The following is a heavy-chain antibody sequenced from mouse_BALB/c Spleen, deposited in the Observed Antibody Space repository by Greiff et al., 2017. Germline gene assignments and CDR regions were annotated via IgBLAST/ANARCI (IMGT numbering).Heavy chain of an antibody. CDR3: AKNRGYYGNYDAMDY. D-gene: IGHD2-1*01. CDR1: GFSLTSYG. J-gene: IGHJ4*01. CDR2: IWRGGST. V-gene: IGHV2-5-1*01. Sequence: VKLMESGPSLVQPSQSLSITCTVSGFSLTSYGVHWVRQSPGKGLEWLGVIWRGGSTDYNAAFMSRLSITKDNSKSQVFFKMNSLQADDTAIYYCAKNRGYYGNYDAMDYWGQGTSVTVSS.